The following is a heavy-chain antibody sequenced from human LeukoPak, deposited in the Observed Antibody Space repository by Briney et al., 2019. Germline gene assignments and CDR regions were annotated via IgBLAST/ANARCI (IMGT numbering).Heavy chain of an antibody. J-gene: IGHJ3*02. CDR1: GFTFSSYS. Sequence: GGSLRLSCAASGFTFSSYSMNWVRQAPGKGLEWVSSISGSSTYIYYADSVKGRFTISRDNAKNSLYLQMNSLRAEDTAVYYCASSYYYDSSGYSWHAFDIWGQGTMVTVSS. CDR3: ASSYYYDSSGYSWHAFDI. CDR2: ISGSSTYI. V-gene: IGHV3-21*01. D-gene: IGHD3-22*01.